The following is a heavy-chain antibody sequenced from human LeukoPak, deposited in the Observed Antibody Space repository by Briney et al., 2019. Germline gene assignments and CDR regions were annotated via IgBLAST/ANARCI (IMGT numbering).Heavy chain of an antibody. D-gene: IGHD3-22*01. Sequence: PSQTLSLTCAVSGGSISSGGYPWSWIRQPPGKGLEWIGYIYHSGSTYYNPSLKSRVTMSVDTSKNQFSLKLSSVTAADTAVYYCARDRYYYPFDYWGQGTLVTVSS. CDR3: ARDRYYYPFDY. CDR2: IYHSGST. CDR1: GGSISSGGYP. V-gene: IGHV4-30-2*01. J-gene: IGHJ4*02.